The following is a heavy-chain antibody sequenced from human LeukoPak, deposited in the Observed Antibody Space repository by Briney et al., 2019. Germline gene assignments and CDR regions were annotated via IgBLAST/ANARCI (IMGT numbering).Heavy chain of an antibody. CDR1: GYTFTNYA. J-gene: IGHJ4*02. D-gene: IGHD4-17*01. CDR2: ISAHNGNT. Sequence: ASVKVSCKASGYTFTNYAIIWVRQAPGQGLEWMGGISAHNGNTNYGQKLQGRVTMTTDTSTSTAYMELSSLRSDDTAFYYCARDTITVTTPYFDYWGQGTLVTVPS. V-gene: IGHV1-18*01. CDR3: ARDTITVTTPYFDY.